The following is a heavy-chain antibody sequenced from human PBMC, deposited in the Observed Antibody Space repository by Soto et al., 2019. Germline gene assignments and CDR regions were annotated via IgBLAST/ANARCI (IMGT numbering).Heavy chain of an antibody. D-gene: IGHD4-17*01. CDR3: AREATVTTRGYGMDV. J-gene: IGHJ6*02. Sequence: QVQLQQWGAGLLKPSETLSLTCAVYGGSFSGYYWSWIRQPPGKGLEWIGEINHSGSTNYNPSLTSRVTISVDTSKYQFSLKLSSVTAADTAVYYCAREATVTTRGYGMDVWGQGTTVTVSS. V-gene: IGHV4-34*01. CDR1: GGSFSGYY. CDR2: INHSGST.